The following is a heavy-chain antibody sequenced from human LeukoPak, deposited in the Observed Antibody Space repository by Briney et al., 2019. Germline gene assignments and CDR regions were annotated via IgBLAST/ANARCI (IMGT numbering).Heavy chain of an antibody. J-gene: IGHJ4*02. CDR2: INQDGREK. CDR1: GFTVSSNY. D-gene: IGHD2-2*01. V-gene: IGHV3-7*01. Sequence: GGSLRLSCAASGFTVSSNYMSWVRQAPGKGVEWVASINQDGREKYYVDSVKGRFTISRDNAKNSLSLQMNSLGAEDTAVYYCAKVGSSIDFDYWGQGTLVTVSS. CDR3: AKVGSSIDFDY.